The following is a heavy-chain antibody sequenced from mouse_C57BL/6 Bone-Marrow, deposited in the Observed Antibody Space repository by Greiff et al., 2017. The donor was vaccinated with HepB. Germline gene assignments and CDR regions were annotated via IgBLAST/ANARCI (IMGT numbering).Heavy chain of an antibody. J-gene: IGHJ3*01. CDR3: ARWGIYYDWAY. CDR2: IHPNSGST. Sequence: QVQLQQPGAELVKPGASVKLSCKASGYTFTSYWMHWVKQRPGQGLEWIGMIHPNSGSTNYNEKFKSKATLTVDKSSSTAYMQLSSLTSEDSAVYYCARWGIYYDWAYWGQGTLVTVSA. D-gene: IGHD2-4*01. CDR1: GYTFTSYW. V-gene: IGHV1-64*01.